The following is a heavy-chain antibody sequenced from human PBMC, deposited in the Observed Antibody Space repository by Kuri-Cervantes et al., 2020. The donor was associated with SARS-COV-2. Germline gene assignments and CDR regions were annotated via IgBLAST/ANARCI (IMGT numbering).Heavy chain of an antibody. CDR3: ALYGDYDPAFDI. V-gene: IGHV1-8*02. CDR1: GGTFSSYA. Sequence: ASVKVSCKASGGTFSSYAISWVRRAPGQGLEWMGWMNPNSGNTGYAQKFQGRVTMTRNTSISTAYMELSSLRSEDTAVYYCALYGDYDPAFDIWGQGTMVTVSS. J-gene: IGHJ3*02. D-gene: IGHD4-17*01. CDR2: MNPNSGNT.